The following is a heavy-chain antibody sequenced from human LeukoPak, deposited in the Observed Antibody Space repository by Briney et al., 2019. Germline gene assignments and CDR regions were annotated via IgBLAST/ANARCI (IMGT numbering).Heavy chain of an antibody. CDR3: VRDGSGYDY. D-gene: IGHD6-19*01. CDR1: RFTFSNYW. Sequence: GGSLRLSCAASRFTFSNYWMSRVRQPPGKGLEWVANINQGGSEKYYLNSVKGRFTISRDNAKNSLYLRMNSLRADDTAIYYCVRDGSGYDYWGQGTPVTVSS. CDR2: INQGGSEK. V-gene: IGHV3-7*05. J-gene: IGHJ4*02.